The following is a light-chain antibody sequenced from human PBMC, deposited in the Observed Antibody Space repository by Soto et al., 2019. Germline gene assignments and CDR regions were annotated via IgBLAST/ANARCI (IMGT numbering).Light chain of an antibody. V-gene: IGLV1-40*01. Sequence: QAVVTQPPSVSGAPGQRVTISCTGSSSNIGATYDVQWYQQLPGTAPKLLIYGNSNRPSGVPDRFSGSKSGTSASLAITGVQAGDEADYYRPSYDSSPGAHYVFGSGTKLTVL. CDR2: GNS. CDR1: SSNIGATYD. CDR3: PSYDSSPGAHYV. J-gene: IGLJ1*01.